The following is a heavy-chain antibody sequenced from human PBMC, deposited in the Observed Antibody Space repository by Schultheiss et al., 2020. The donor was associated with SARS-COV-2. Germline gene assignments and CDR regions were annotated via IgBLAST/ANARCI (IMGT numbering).Heavy chain of an antibody. D-gene: IGHD2-2*01. CDR3: ASTVDPIVVVPTATWGY. CDR2: ISSSSSYI. Sequence: GESLKISCAASGFTFSDYYMNWVRQAPGKGLEWVSSISSSSSYIYYADSVKGRFTISRDNAKNSLYLQMNSLRAEDTAVYYCASTVDPIVVVPTATWGYWGQGTLVTVSS. CDR1: GFTFSDYY. J-gene: IGHJ4*02. V-gene: IGHV3-21*01.